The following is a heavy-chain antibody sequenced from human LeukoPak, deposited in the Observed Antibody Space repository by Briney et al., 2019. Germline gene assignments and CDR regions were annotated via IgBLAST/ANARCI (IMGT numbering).Heavy chain of an antibody. Sequence: PSETLSLTCTVSGGSISSYYWSWIRQPPGKGLEWIGYIYYSGSTNYNPSLKSRVTISVDTSKNQFSLKLSSVTAADTAVYYCARGQGEREFDPWGQGTLVTVSS. V-gene: IGHV4-59*01. D-gene: IGHD3-16*01. CDR2: IYYSGST. CDR3: ARGQGEREFDP. CDR1: GGSISSYY. J-gene: IGHJ5*02.